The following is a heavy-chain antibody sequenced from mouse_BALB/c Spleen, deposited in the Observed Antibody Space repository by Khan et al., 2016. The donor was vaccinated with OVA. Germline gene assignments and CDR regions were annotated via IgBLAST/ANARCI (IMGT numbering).Heavy chain of an antibody. CDR1: GFSLVTYG. CDR2: IWTGGST. Sequence: QVQLQQSGPGLVAPSQSLSITCTVSGFSLVTYGVHWVRQSPGRGLEWLGVIWTGGSTNYNSALMSRRSMSKDKSKSQVFLKMNSLPTDDTAMYYFVRETAYYGDYEAMDYWGQGTSVTVSS. J-gene: IGHJ4*01. V-gene: IGHV2-9*02. D-gene: IGHD2-13*01. CDR3: VRETAYYGDYEAMDY.